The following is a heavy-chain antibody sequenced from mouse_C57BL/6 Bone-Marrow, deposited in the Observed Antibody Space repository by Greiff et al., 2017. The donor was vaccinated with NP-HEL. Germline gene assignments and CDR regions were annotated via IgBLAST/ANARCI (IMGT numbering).Heavy chain of an antibody. J-gene: IGHJ2*01. CDR3: ARSKLYDYDVLTS. Sequence: QVQLQQPGAELVKPGASVKMSCKASGYTFTSYWITWVKQRPGQGLEWIGDIYPGSGSTNYNEKFKSKATLTVDTSSSTAYMQLSSLTSEESAVYYCARSKLYDYDVLTSWGQGTTLPVSS. CDR1: GYTFTSYW. V-gene: IGHV1-55*01. D-gene: IGHD2-4*01. CDR2: IYPGSGST.